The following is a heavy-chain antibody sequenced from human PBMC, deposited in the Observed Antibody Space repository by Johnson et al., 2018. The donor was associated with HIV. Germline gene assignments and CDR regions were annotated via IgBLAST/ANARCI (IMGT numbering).Heavy chain of an antibody. CDR2: IYSGGST. J-gene: IGHJ3*02. V-gene: IGHV3-53*01. D-gene: IGHD3-22*01. CDR3: ARGRPNYYDSSGRYVPVAFDI. CDR1: GFTVSSNY. Sequence: EVQLVESGGGLIQPGGSLRLSCAASGFTVSSNYMSWVRQAPGKGLEWVSVIYSGGSTYYADSVKGRFTISRDTSKNTLYLQMNRLRAEDTAVYYCARGRPNYYDSSGRYVPVAFDIWGQGTMVTVSS.